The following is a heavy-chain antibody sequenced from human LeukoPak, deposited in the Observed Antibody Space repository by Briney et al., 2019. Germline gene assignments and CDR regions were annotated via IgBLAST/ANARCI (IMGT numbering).Heavy chain of an antibody. CDR1: GGTFSSYA. V-gene: IGHV1-69*06. CDR3: ARESGGSYYDILTGYYREYNWFDP. D-gene: IGHD3-9*01. Sequence: GASVKVSCKASGGTFSSYAISWVRQAPGQGLEWMGGIIPIFGTANYAQKFQGRVTITADKSTSTAYMELSSLRSEDTAVYYCARESGGSYYDILTGYYREYNWFDPWGQGTLVTVSS. J-gene: IGHJ5*02. CDR2: IIPIFGTA.